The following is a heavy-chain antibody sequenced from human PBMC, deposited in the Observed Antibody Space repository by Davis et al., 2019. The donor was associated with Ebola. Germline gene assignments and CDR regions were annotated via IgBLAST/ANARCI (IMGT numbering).Heavy chain of an antibody. D-gene: IGHD4-17*01. CDR2: IYYSGST. J-gene: IGHJ5*02. Sequence: MPSETLSLTCTVSGGSVSSGSYYWSWIRQPPGKGLEWIGYIYYSGSTNYNPSLKSRVTISVDTSKNQFSLKLSSVTAADTAVYYCARQTTGFDPWGQGTLATVS. CDR1: GGSVSSGSYY. CDR3: ARQTTGFDP. V-gene: IGHV4-61*01.